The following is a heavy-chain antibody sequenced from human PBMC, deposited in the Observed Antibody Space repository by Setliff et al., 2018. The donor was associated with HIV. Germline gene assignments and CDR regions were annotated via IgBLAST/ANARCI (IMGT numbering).Heavy chain of an antibody. CDR2: INEDGSER. CDR3: ARWGDTPTFYNFWSGYYFDY. Sequence: GESLKISCAASGFSVSTYWMNWVRQAPGKGLEWLANINEDGSERNCVDSVKGRFTISKDNAKNSLYLQMNSLRAEDTAVYYCARWGDTPTFYNFWSGYYFDYWGQGALVT. J-gene: IGHJ4*02. V-gene: IGHV3-7*01. D-gene: IGHD3-3*01. CDR1: GFSVSTYW.